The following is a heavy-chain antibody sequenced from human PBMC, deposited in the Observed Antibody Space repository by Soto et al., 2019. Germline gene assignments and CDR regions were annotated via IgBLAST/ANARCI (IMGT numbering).Heavy chain of an antibody. CDR1: GFSLNTSGVA. V-gene: IGHV2-5*02. D-gene: IGHD4-17*01. J-gene: IGHJ4*02. CDR2: LYGDDVK. Sequence: QITLKESGPTLVKPTQTLTLTCTFSGFSLNTSGVAVGWIRHPPGKALEWLPLLYGDDVKRNTPSLKSRLTVTEDTTNNQSVPTITNIDPVVTGTYFGAHRPYGDYPIDYWGQGTLVTVSS. CDR3: AHRPYGDYPIDY.